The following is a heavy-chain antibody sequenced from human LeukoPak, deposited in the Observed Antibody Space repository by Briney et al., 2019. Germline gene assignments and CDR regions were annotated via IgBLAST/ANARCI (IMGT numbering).Heavy chain of an antibody. CDR2: TNQDGTEK. Sequence: HPGGSLRLSCAASGFSLSGYWMSWLRQAPGKGLEWVANTNQDGTEKYSVDSVKGRLTISRDNARNSLYLEMNSLRVEDTAVYYCARDFTGSSPFWGQGTLVTVSS. CDR1: GFSLSGYW. J-gene: IGHJ4*02. CDR3: ARDFTGSSPF. D-gene: IGHD6-6*01. V-gene: IGHV3-7*01.